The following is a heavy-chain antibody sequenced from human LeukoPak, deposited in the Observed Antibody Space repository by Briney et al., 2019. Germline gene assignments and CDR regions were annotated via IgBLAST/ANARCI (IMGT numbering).Heavy chain of an antibody. CDR2: ISGSGGST. CDR3: ARWGYSGYDYTDRTFDY. V-gene: IGHV3-23*01. D-gene: IGHD5-12*01. J-gene: IGHJ4*02. CDR1: GFTFSSYA. Sequence: GGSLRLSCAASGFTFSSYAMSWVRQAPGKGLEWVSAISGSGGSTYYADSVKGRFTISRDNSKNTLYLQMNSLRAGDTAVYYCARWGYSGYDYTDRTFDYWGQGTLVTVSS.